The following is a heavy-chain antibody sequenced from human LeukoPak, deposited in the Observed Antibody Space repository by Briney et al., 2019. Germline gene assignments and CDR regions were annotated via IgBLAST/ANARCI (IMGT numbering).Heavy chain of an antibody. J-gene: IGHJ4*02. CDR3: AKGSGYSDY. D-gene: IGHD3-22*01. Sequence: GGSLRLSCAASGFTFSDYVMSWVRQAPGKGLEWVSGISGGSTFYADSVKGRFTISRDNSKNTLYLQMNSLRAEDTAVYYCAKGSGYSDYWGQGTLVTVSS. CDR2: ISGGST. CDR1: GFTFSDYV. V-gene: IGHV3-23*01.